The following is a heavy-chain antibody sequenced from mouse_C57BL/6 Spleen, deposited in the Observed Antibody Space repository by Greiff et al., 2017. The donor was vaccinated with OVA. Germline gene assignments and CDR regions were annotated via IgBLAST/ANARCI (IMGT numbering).Heavy chain of an antibody. Sequence: VQLQQPGAELVKPGASVKLSCKASGYTFTSYWMHWVKQRPGRGLEWIGRIYPGSGNTKYNEKFKGKATLTVDTSSSTAYMQLSSLTSEDSAVYFCAGHYYGSSWFAYWGQGTLVTVSA. J-gene: IGHJ3*01. CDR1: GYTFTSYW. V-gene: IGHV1-62-3*01. CDR2: IYPGSGNT. D-gene: IGHD1-1*01. CDR3: AGHYYGSSWFAY.